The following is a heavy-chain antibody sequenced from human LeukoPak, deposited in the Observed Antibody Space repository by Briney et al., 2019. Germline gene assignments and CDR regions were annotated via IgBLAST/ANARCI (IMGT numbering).Heavy chain of an antibody. CDR3: ARSIAAQTNNWFDP. V-gene: IGHV3-48*03. D-gene: IGHD6-13*01. CDR2: ISGSAGTI. J-gene: IGHJ5*02. Sequence: GGSLRLSCAASGFTFSTYEMNWVRQSPGKGLEWVSYISGSAGTIYYADSVKGRFTISRDNSKNTLYVQMNSLRVEDTAVYYCARSIAAQTNNWFDPWGQGTLVTVSS. CDR1: GFTFSTYE.